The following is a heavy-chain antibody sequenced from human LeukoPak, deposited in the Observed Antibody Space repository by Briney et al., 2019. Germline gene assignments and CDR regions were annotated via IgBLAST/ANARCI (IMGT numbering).Heavy chain of an antibody. CDR1: GFTFSSYG. J-gene: IGHJ4*02. V-gene: IGHV3-33*01. Sequence: PGRSLRLSCAASGFTFSSYGMHWVRQAPGKGLEWVASIRYDGSKKYYADSMTGRFTISRDNSKNTLYLEINSLRAEDTAMYSCARDPAGNRGNFDYWGQGTLVTVSS. CDR3: ARDPAGNRGNFDY. D-gene: IGHD6-13*01. CDR2: IRYDGSKK.